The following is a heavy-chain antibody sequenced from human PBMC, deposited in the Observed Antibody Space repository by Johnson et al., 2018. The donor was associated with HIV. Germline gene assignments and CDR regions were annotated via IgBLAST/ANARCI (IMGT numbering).Heavy chain of an antibody. CDR2: ISGSGDRT. V-gene: IGHV3-23*04. J-gene: IGHJ3*01. CDR1: GFIFDDYG. CDR3: ASGKFSVRVVIFIDV. D-gene: IGHD3-22*01. Sequence: VQLVESGGDVVRPGGSLRLSCAGSGFIFDDYGMNWVRQAPGKGLEWVSGISGSGDRTYDADSVKGRFTISRDNSKSTLYLQMHSLRAEDTAVYYCASGKFSVRVVIFIDVWGQGTMVTVSA.